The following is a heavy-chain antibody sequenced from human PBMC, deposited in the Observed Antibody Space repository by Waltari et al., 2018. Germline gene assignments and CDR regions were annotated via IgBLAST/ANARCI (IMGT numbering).Heavy chain of an antibody. D-gene: IGHD2-21*02. J-gene: IGHJ4*02. Sequence: EVQLVESGGGLVQPGGSLRLSCAASGFTFSSYWMHWVRQAPGKGLVWVSRMNSDGSRKSYADSVKGRFTIARDNAKNTLYLQMNSLRAEDTAVYYCARARFVRGSPLGTVVTNWGQGTLVTVSS. CDR2: MNSDGSRK. CDR3: ARARFVRGSPLGTVVTN. CDR1: GFTFSSYW. V-gene: IGHV3-74*01.